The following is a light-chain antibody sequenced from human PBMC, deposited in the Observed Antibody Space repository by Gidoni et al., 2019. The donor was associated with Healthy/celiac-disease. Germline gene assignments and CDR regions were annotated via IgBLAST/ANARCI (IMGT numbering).Light chain of an antibody. CDR1: QSVSSY. CDR3: QQRSNWPLT. J-gene: IGKJ4*01. Sequence: EIVLTQSPATLSLSPGARATLSCRASQSVSSYLAWYQQKPGQAPRLLIYDASNRATGIPARFSGSGSGTDFTLTISSLEPEDFAVYYCQQRSNWPLTFGGXTKVEIK. V-gene: IGKV3-11*01. CDR2: DAS.